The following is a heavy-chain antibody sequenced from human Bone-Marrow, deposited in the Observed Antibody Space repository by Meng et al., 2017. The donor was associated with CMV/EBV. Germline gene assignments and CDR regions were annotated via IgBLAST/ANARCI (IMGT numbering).Heavy chain of an antibody. Sequence: GESLKISCAASGFTFSSYGMHWVRQAPGKGLEWVAFIRYDGSNKYYADSVKGRFTISRDNSKNTLYLQMNSLRAEDTAVYYCARDPMLRFLDGYYYYGMDVWGQGTTVTVSS. V-gene: IGHV3-30*02. CDR1: GFTFSSYG. CDR2: IRYDGSNK. CDR3: ARDPMLRFLDGYYYYGMDV. J-gene: IGHJ6*02. D-gene: IGHD3-3*01.